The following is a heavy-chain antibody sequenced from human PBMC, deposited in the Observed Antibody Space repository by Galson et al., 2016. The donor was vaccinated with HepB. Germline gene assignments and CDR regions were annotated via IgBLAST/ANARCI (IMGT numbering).Heavy chain of an antibody. V-gene: IGHV3-21*01. D-gene: IGHD2-15*01. Sequence: SLRLSCAASGFTFSDYKMSWVRQAPGKGLEWVSSISSGSAYISYTKSLKGRFTISRDNAKSSVYLQLNSLRPEDTAVYYCARVGPPIGVVGTTHILDAFDIWGQGTVVTVSS. CDR3: ARVGPPIGVVGTTHILDAFDI. CDR1: GFTFSDYK. CDR2: ISSGSAYI. J-gene: IGHJ3*02.